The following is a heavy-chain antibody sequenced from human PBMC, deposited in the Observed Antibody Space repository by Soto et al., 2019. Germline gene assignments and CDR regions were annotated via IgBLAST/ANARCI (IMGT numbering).Heavy chain of an antibody. V-gene: IGHV3-21*01. Sequence: GGSLRLSCAASGFTFSSYSMNWVRQAPGKGLEWVSSISSSSSYIYYADSVKGRFTISRGNAKNSLYLQMNSLRAEDTAVYYCARARDVLRFLEWLLDPWGQGTLVTVSS. CDR3: ARARDVLRFLEWLLDP. CDR1: GFTFSSYS. CDR2: ISSSSSYI. D-gene: IGHD3-3*01. J-gene: IGHJ5*02.